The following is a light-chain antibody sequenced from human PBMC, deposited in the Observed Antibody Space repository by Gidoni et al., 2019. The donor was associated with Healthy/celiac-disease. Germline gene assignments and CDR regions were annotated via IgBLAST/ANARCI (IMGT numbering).Light chain of an antibody. Sequence: IVFTQSPCTLSLSPGERATLSCRASQSVSSSYLAWYQQKPGQAPRLLIYGASSRATGIPDRFSGSGSGTDFTLTISRLEPEDFAVYYCQQYGSSLPTFGPGTKVDIK. J-gene: IGKJ3*01. CDR2: GAS. V-gene: IGKV3-20*01. CDR3: QQYGSSLPT. CDR1: QSVSSSY.